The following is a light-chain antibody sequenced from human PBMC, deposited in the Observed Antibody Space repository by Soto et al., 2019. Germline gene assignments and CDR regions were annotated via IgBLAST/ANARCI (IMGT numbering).Light chain of an antibody. CDR3: QQYNNRPQT. CDR2: GAS. J-gene: IGKJ1*01. Sequence: VMTQAPATLSVSPGERATLSCRASQTINNNVAWYQLKDGQVPRLVIYGASTRATDIPARFSGSGSGTEFTLTIRTLQSEDFAEYHCQQYNNRPQTFGQGTKVDIK. V-gene: IGKV3-15*01. CDR1: QTINNN.